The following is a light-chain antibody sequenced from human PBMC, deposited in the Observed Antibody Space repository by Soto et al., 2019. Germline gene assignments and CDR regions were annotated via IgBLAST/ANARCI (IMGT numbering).Light chain of an antibody. J-gene: IGKJ1*01. Sequence: DVVMTQSPLSLPVTLGQPASISCKSSQTLVSSDGNTYLNWFQQTPGQSPRRLIYKVSNRDSGVPDRFSGSGSGSDFTLKISSVEAEDVGTYYCMQGAHWPPWTFGQGTKVEIK. CDR2: KVS. CDR1: QTLVSSDGNTY. CDR3: MQGAHWPPWT. V-gene: IGKV2-30*01.